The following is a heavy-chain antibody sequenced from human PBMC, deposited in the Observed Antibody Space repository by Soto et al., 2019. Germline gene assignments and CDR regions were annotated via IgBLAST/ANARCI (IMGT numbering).Heavy chain of an antibody. D-gene: IGHD3-22*01. CDR1: GGSFSGYY. J-gene: IGHJ4*02. CDR3: AITTFLDSSGYYSYFDY. Sequence: KPSETLSLTCAVYGGSFSGYYWSWIRQPPGKGLEWIGEINHSGSTNYNPSLKSRVTISVDTSKNQFSLKLSSVTAADTAVYYCAITTFLDSSGYYSYFDYWGQGTLVTVSS. CDR2: INHSGST. V-gene: IGHV4-34*01.